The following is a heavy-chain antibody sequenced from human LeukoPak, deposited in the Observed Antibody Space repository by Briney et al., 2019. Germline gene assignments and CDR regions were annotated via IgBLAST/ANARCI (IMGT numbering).Heavy chain of an antibody. V-gene: IGHV3-30*19. Sequence: GGSLRLSCAASGFTFSSYGMHWVRQAPGKGLEWVAVISHDETNKHYADSVKGRFTISRDNSKNTLYLQMNSLRVEDTAVYYCATDIVGAREDYWGQGTLVTVSS. D-gene: IGHD1-26*01. CDR2: ISHDETNK. J-gene: IGHJ4*02. CDR3: ATDIVGAREDY. CDR1: GFTFSSYG.